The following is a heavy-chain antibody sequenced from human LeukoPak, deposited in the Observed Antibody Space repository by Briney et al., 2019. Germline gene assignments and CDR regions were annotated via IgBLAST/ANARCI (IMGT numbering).Heavy chain of an antibody. CDR2: ISGSGGST. CDR3: AREGDGSGYSYSRY. D-gene: IGHD3-22*01. J-gene: IGHJ4*02. Sequence: PGGSLRLSCAASGFTFSSYAVSWVRQAPGKGLEWVSAISGSGGSTFYAGSVKGRFTISRDNSKNTVYLQMNSLRAEDTAVYYCAREGDGSGYSYSRYWGQGTLVTVSS. CDR1: GFTFSSYA. V-gene: IGHV3-23*01.